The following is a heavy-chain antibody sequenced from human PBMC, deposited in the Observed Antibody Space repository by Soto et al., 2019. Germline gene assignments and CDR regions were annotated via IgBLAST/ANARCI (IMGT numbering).Heavy chain of an antibody. CDR3: AKVPRRPYCSSVSCPFDY. CDR1: GFTFSSYA. CDR2: IDYTGGYS. V-gene: IGHV3-23*01. Sequence: QLLESGGGLVQPGGSLRLSCAASGFTFSSYAMNWVRQAPGKGLEWVSTIDYTGGYSYYADSVKGRFSISRDNSQKTLDLQMNSLRAEDTAIYYCAKVPRRPYCSSVSCPFDYWGQGTLVTVSS. J-gene: IGHJ4*02. D-gene: IGHD2-2*01.